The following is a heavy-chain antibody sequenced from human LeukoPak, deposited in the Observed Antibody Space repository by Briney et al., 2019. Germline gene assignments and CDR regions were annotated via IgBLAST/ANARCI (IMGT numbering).Heavy chain of an antibody. V-gene: IGHV5-51*01. CDR3: ARQVPLRGYSYVDYYYYYMDV. Sequence: GESLKISCKGSGYSFTSYWIGWVRQMPGKGLEWMGIIYPGDFDTRYSPSFQGQVTISADKSISTAYLQWSSLKASDTAMYYCARQVPLRGYSYVDYYYYYMDVWGKGTTVTVSS. J-gene: IGHJ6*03. CDR1: GYSFTSYW. CDR2: IYPGDFDT. D-gene: IGHD5-18*01.